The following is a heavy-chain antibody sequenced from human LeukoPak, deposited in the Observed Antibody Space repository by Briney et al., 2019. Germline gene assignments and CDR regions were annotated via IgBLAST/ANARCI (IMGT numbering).Heavy chain of an antibody. Sequence: ASVKVSCKASGYTFTGYYMHWVRQAPGQGLEWMGWINPNSGGTNYAQKFQGRVTMTRDTFISTAYMDLSGLRSDDTAVYYCARGFVVRGVSPIRPPLSGAFHIWGQGTMVTVSS. CDR1: GYTFTGYY. D-gene: IGHD3-10*01. CDR2: INPNSGGT. CDR3: ARGFVVRGVSPIRPPLSGAFHI. J-gene: IGHJ3*02. V-gene: IGHV1-2*02.